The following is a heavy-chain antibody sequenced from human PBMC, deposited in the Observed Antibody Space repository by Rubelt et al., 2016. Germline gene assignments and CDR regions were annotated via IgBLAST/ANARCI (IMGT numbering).Heavy chain of an antibody. CDR1: GFSFSDYY. V-gene: IGHV3-11*05. CDR3: ARESDYFDY. J-gene: IGHJ4*02. Sequence: QVQLVESGGGWVKPGGSLRLSCAASGFSFSDYYMSWVRQAPGKGLEFISYISSGGLYMKNIDSVAGRFINSRDKAKNSRCLQMNSLGAEDTAVYYCARESDYFDYWGQGTLVTVSS. CDR2: ISSGGLYM.